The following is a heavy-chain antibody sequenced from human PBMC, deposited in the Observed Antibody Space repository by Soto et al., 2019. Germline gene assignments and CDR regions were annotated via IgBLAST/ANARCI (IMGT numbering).Heavy chain of an antibody. J-gene: IGHJ6*02. V-gene: IGHV1-69*13. Sequence: ASVKVSCKASGGTFSSYTISWVRQAPGQGLEWMGGIIPIFGTANYAQRFQGRVTITADESTSTAYMELSSLRSEDTAVYYCAGPPELTRIYYYYGMDVWG. CDR3: AGPPELTRIYYYYGMDV. CDR2: IIPIFGTA. CDR1: GGTFSSYT. D-gene: IGHD1-7*01.